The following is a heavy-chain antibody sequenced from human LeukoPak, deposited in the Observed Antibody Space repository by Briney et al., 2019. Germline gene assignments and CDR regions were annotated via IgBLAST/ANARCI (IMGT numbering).Heavy chain of an antibody. V-gene: IGHV1-2*06. J-gene: IGHJ4*02. D-gene: IGHD3-22*01. CDR3: ARGARDYYDSSGYYTY. Sequence: ASVKVSCKASGYTFTGYYMHWVRQAPGQGLEWMVRINPNSGGTNYAQKFQGRVTMTRDTSISTAYMELSRLRSDDTAVYYCARGARDYYDSSGYYTYWGQGTLVTVSS. CDR2: INPNSGGT. CDR1: GYTFTGYY.